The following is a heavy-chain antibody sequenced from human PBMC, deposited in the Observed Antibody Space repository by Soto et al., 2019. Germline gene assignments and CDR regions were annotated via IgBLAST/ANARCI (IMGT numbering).Heavy chain of an antibody. CDR3: ASTYYDFWSGYPNWFDP. J-gene: IGHJ5*02. D-gene: IGHD3-3*01. Sequence: PGGSLRLPCAASGFTVSSNYMSWVRQAPGKGLEWVSAIYSGGSTYYADSVKGRFTISRDNSKNTLYLQMNSLRAEDTAVYYCASTYYDFWSGYPNWFDPWGQGTLVTVSS. CDR1: GFTVSSNY. CDR2: IYSGGST. V-gene: IGHV3-66*01.